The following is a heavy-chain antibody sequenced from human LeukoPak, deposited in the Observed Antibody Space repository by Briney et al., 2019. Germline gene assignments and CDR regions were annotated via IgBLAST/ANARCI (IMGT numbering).Heavy chain of an antibody. CDR3: ARDGHYDILTGYFQD. D-gene: IGHD3-9*01. J-gene: IGHJ1*01. CDR1: GGSISSGSYY. CDR2: IYYSGTT. V-gene: IGHV4-39*02. Sequence: SETLSLTCTVSGGSISSGSYYWGWIRQPPGKGLGWIGSIYYSGTTYYNPSLKSRVTISVDTSKNQFSLKLSSVTAADTAVYYCARDGHYDILTGYFQDWGQGTLVTVSS.